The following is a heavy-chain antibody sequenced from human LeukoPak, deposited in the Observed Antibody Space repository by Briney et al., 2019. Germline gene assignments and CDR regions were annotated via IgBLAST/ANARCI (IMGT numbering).Heavy chain of an antibody. V-gene: IGHV1-2*02. CDR3: ARDTRLLWFGELSYGMDV. CDR2: INPNSGGT. J-gene: IGHJ6*02. CDR1: GYTFTGYY. Sequence: ASVKVSCKASGYTFTGYYMHWVRQAPGQGLEWMGWINPNSGGTNFAQKFQGRVTMTRDTSISTAYMELSRLRSDDTAVYYCARDTRLLWFGELSYGMDVWGRGTTVTVSS. D-gene: IGHD3-10*01.